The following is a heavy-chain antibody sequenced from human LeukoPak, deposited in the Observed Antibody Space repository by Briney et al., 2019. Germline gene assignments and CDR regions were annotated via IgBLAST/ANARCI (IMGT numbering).Heavy chain of an antibody. D-gene: IGHD1-26*01. CDR2: ISGSGGST. Sequence: QSGGSLRLSCAASGFTFSSYAMSWVRQAPGKGLEWVSAISGSGGSTYYADSVKGRFTISRDNSKNTLYLQMNSLRAEDTAVYYCAKDFDRSGSYLGYFDYWGQGTLVTVSS. CDR3: AKDFDRSGSYLGYFDY. J-gene: IGHJ4*02. CDR1: GFTFSSYA. V-gene: IGHV3-23*01.